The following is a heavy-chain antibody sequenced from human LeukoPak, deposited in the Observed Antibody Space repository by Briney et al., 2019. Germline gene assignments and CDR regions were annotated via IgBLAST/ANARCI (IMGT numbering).Heavy chain of an antibody. CDR1: GYTFTGYY. CDR2: INPNSGGT. J-gene: IGHJ5*02. D-gene: IGHD6-19*01. V-gene: IGHV1-2*02. Sequence: ASVKVSCKASGYTFTGYYMHWVRQAPGQGLEWMGWINPNSGGTNYAQKFQGRVTMTRDTSISTAYVELSRLRSDDTAVYYCAREFSSGWYWFDPWGQGTLVTVSS. CDR3: AREFSSGWYWFDP.